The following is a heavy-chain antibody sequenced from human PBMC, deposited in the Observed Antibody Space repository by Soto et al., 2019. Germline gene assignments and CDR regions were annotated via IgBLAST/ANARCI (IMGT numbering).Heavy chain of an antibody. D-gene: IGHD4-17*01. CDR3: TTDASWTTVDYWYFDL. Sequence: EVQLVESGGGLVKPGGSLRLSCAASGFTFSNAWMSWVRQAPGKGLEWVGRIKSKTDGGTTDYAAPVKGRFTISRDDSKNTLYLQMNSLKTEDTAVYYCTTDASWTTVDYWYFDLWGRGTLVTVSS. CDR1: GFTFSNAW. V-gene: IGHV3-15*01. CDR2: IKSKTDGGTT. J-gene: IGHJ2*01.